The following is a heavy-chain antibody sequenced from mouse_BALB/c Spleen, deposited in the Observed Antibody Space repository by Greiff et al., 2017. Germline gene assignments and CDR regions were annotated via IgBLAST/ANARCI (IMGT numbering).Heavy chain of an antibody. CDR2: ISSGSSTI. V-gene: IGHV5-17*02. Sequence: EVMLVESGGGLVQPGGSRKLSCAASGFTFSSFGMHWVRQAPEKGLEWVAYISSGSSTIYYADTVKGRFTISRDNPKNTLFLQMTSLRSEDTAMYYCARGSSYAWFAYWGQGTLVTVSA. J-gene: IGHJ3*01. D-gene: IGHD1-1*01. CDR3: ARGSSYAWFAY. CDR1: GFTFSSFG.